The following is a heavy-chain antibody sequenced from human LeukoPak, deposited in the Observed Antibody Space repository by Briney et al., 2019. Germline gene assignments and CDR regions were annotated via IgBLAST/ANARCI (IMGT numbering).Heavy chain of an antibody. D-gene: IGHD3-10*01. CDR1: GYSFSTFD. J-gene: IGHJ6*02. CDR3: ARGGILVQGVTILYGMDV. V-gene: IGHV1-8*01. CDR2: MNPNSGNT. Sequence: GASLKVSCKTSGYSFSTFDINWVRQATGQGLEWMGWMNPNSGNTNYEQKFQGRLTMTRDTSISTAYMELSSLRSEDTAVCYCARGGILVQGVTILYGMDVWGQGTTVTVSS.